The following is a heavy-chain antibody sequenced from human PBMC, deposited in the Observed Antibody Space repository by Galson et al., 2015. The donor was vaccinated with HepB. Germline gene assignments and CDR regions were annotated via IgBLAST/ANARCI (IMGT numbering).Heavy chain of an antibody. CDR1: GFTFSSYA. CDR2: ISYDGSNK. V-gene: IGHV3-30*04. J-gene: IGHJ2*01. D-gene: IGHD5-24*01. Sequence: SLRLSCAASGFTFSSYAMHWVRQAPGKGLEWVAVISYDGSNKYYADSVKGRFTISRDNSKNTLYLQMNSLRAEDTAVYYCARGGDGYNYFPEDLWGRGTLVTVSS. CDR3: ARGGDGYNYFPEDL.